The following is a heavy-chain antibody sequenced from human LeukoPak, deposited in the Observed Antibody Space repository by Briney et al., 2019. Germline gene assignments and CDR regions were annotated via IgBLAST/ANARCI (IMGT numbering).Heavy chain of an antibody. J-gene: IGHJ3*02. CDR2: IYTSGST. D-gene: IGHD2-15*01. V-gene: IGHV4-61*02. CDR3: ARDGYGMEDAFDI. CDR1: GYSISSGYY. Sequence: PSETLSLTCTVSGYSISSGYYWGWIRQPAGKGLEWIGRIYTSGSTNYNPSLKSRVTVSVDTSKNQFSLKLSSVTAADTAVYYCARDGYGMEDAFDIWGQGTMVTVSS.